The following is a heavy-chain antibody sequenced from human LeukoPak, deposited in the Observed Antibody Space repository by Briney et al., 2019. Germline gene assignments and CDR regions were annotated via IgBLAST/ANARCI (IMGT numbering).Heavy chain of an antibody. CDR3: ARRHRDDYGDIHEGWYFDL. D-gene: IGHD4-17*01. V-gene: IGHV4-61*05. CDR1: GGSISSSSYY. J-gene: IGHJ2*01. Sequence: SETLSLTCTVSGGSISSSSYYWSWIRQPPGKGLEWIGYIYYSGSTNYNPSLKSRVTISVDTSKNQFSLKLSSVTAADTAVYYCARRHRDDYGDIHEGWYFDLWGRGTLVTVSS. CDR2: IYYSGST.